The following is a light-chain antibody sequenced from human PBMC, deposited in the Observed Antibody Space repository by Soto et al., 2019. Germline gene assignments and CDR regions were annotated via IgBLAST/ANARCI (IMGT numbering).Light chain of an antibody. CDR3: QQGDIWPWT. Sequence: EVVMTQSPVTLSVSLGQRATLSCRASQTVSCHIAWYQQKPGQAPRLLISGVFVRATGIPGRFSGSGSGTEFTLTISSLQSEDFATYYCQQGDIWPWTFGQGTKVEMK. J-gene: IGKJ1*01. V-gene: IGKV3D-15*01. CDR1: QTVSCH. CDR2: GVF.